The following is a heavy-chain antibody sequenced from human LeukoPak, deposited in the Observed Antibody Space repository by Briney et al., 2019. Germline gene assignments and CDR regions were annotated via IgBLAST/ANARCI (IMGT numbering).Heavy chain of an antibody. D-gene: IGHD4-17*01. CDR2: IYYSGST. Sequence: SETLSLTCTVSGGSISSGGYYWSWIRQHPGKGLEWIGSIYYSGSTHYNPSLKSRVTISVDTSKNQFSLKLSSVTAADTAVYYCARLYSYGGKGYFQHWGQGTLVTVSS. CDR1: GGSISSGGYY. J-gene: IGHJ1*01. V-gene: IGHV4-39*01. CDR3: ARLYSYGGKGYFQH.